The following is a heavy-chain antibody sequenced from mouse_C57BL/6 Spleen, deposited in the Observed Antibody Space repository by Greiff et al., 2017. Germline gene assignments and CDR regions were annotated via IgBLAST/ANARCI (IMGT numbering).Heavy chain of an antibody. CDR2: INYDGSST. D-gene: IGHD2-4*01. V-gene: IGHV5-16*01. Sequence: EVNVVESEGGLVQPGSSMKLSCTASGFTFSDYYMAWVRQVPEKGLEWVANINYDGSSTYYLDSLKSRFIISRDNAKNILYLQMSSLKSEDTATYYCARAYYDSDWYFDVWGTGTTVTVSS. J-gene: IGHJ1*03. CDR3: ARAYYDSDWYFDV. CDR1: GFTFSDYY.